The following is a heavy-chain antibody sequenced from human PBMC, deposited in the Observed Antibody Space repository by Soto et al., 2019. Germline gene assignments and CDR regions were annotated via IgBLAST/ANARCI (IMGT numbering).Heavy chain of an antibody. D-gene: IGHD2-2*03. V-gene: IGHV5-51*01. J-gene: IGHJ3*02. CDR3: ARIIGYCRNNDCSWTFDI. CDR2: FYPGDSTS. CDR1: WNSCIYYG. Sequence: XESLKLSCRTSWNSCIYYGVALVPQKPGKGLEWMGTFYPGDSTSTYSRSFQGQVTISVDKAISTAYLHLSSLKASDTAMYYCARIIGYCRNNDCSWTFDIWGQGTTVTVSS.